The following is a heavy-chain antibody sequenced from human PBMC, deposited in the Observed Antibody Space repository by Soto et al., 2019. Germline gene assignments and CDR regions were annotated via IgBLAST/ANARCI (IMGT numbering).Heavy chain of an antibody. V-gene: IGHV3-30-3*01. D-gene: IGHD6-13*01. Sequence: GGSLRLSCAASGFTFSSYAMHWVRQAPGKGLEWVAVISYDGSNKYYAESVKGRFTISRDNSKNTLYIKMNSQKAKDTAVYYCASDQREAAAGPYYYYGMDVWGQGTTVTVSS. J-gene: IGHJ6*02. CDR2: ISYDGSNK. CDR1: GFTFSSYA. CDR3: ASDQREAAAGPYYYYGMDV.